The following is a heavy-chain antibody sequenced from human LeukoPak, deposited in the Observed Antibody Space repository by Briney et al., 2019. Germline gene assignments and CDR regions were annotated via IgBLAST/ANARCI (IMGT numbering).Heavy chain of an antibody. V-gene: IGHV4-59*01. CDR2: IYYSGST. Sequence: PSETLSLTCTVSGGSISRYYWSWIRQPPGKGLEWIGYIYYSGSTNYNPSLKSRVTISVDTSKNHFSLKLSSVTAADTAVYYCARRYGSGSYRPDYWGQGTLVTVSS. CDR1: GGSISRYY. D-gene: IGHD3-10*01. J-gene: IGHJ4*02. CDR3: ARRYGSGSYRPDY.